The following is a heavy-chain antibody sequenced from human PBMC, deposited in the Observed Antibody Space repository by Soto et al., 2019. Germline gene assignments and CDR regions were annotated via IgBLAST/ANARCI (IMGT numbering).Heavy chain of an antibody. D-gene: IGHD6-19*01. Sequence: QVKLQESGPGLVKPSGTLSLTCAVSGDSVTRSIWWSWVRQSPGKGLEWIGEIYHSGNTRYNPSLKSRITMSVDKSKNQFSLKMTSVTAADTAVYYCATSGWNEDFYYYYGMDVWGQGTTVTVSS. CDR2: IYHSGNT. J-gene: IGHJ6*02. CDR1: GDSVTRSIW. V-gene: IGHV4-4*02. CDR3: ATSGWNEDFYYYYGMDV.